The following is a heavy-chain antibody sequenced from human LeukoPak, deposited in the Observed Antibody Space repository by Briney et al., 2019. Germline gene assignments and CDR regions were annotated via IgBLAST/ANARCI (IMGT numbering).Heavy chain of an antibody. CDR3: ARKVGYYYHYGMDV. Sequence: GGSLRLSCAASGFTFASYEMNWVRQAPGKGLECIAYIYASGSTIYYSDSVKGRFTISRDNAKNSLYLQMNSLSAEDTAVYYCARKVGYYYHYGMDVWGKGTTVTVSS. J-gene: IGHJ6*04. CDR1: GFTFASYE. V-gene: IGHV3-48*03. D-gene: IGHD1-26*01. CDR2: IYASGSTI.